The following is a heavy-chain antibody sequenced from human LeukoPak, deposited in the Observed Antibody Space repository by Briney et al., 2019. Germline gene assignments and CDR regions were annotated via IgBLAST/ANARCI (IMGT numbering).Heavy chain of an antibody. CDR3: ARLVPYYAPWG. J-gene: IGHJ4*02. D-gene: IGHD3-10*01. CDR1: GGSISSYY. Sequence: NPSETLSLTCTVSGGSISSYYWSWIRQPPGKGLEWIGYIYYSGSTNYNPSLKSRVTISVDTSKNQFSLKLSSVTAADTAVYYCARLVPYYAPWGWGQGTLVTVSS. CDR2: IYYSGST. V-gene: IGHV4-59*01.